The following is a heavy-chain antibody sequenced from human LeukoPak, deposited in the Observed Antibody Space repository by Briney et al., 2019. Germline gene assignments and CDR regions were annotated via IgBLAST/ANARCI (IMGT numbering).Heavy chain of an antibody. Sequence: PRGYLRLSFTASGFTFNSYAMSGVRQAPGKGLDWVSAISGTGGSTYYADSVKGRFTISRDNSKNTLYLQMNSLRTEDTAVYYCAKDVVVVPAAKGVSNWFDPWGQGTLVTVSS. J-gene: IGHJ5*02. V-gene: IGHV3-23*01. CDR2: ISGTGGST. CDR1: GFTFNSYA. CDR3: AKDVVVVPAAKGVSNWFDP. D-gene: IGHD2-2*01.